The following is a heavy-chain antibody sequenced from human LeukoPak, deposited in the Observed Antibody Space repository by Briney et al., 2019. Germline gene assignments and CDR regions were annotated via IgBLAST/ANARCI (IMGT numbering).Heavy chain of an antibody. D-gene: IGHD6-19*01. CDR3: ARDLWGSYSTGSYLDY. CDR1: GFTFDDFA. Sequence: GRSLRLSCAASGFTFDDFAMHWVRQAPGKGLEWVSGISWNSGSIGYADSVKGRFTISRDSAQNSLYLQMNSLRVEDTAVYFCARDLWGSYSTGSYLDYWGQGALVTVSS. J-gene: IGHJ4*02. CDR2: ISWNSGSI. V-gene: IGHV3-9*01.